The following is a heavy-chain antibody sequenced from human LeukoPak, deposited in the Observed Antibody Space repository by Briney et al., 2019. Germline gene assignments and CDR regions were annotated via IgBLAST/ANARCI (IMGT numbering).Heavy chain of an antibody. Sequence: GGSLRLSCTVSGFAFSGYAMSWVRQAPGKGPEWVSSIGARGDVTYSADSVKGRFTISRDNSKRTLFLQMDSLRAEDTAVYYCAKVHYTASFPGSFPGRNYFDSWGQGSLVTVSS. CDR2: IGARGDVT. CDR3: AKVHYTASFPGSFPGRNYFDS. J-gene: IGHJ4*02. V-gene: IGHV3-23*01. CDR1: GFAFSGYA. D-gene: IGHD1-26*01.